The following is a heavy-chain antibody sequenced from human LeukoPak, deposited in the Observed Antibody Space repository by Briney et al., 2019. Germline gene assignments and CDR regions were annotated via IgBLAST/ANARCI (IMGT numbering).Heavy chain of an antibody. CDR3: ARDAGSEVLSDRLIDY. CDR2: ISAYNGNT. CDR1: GYTFTSYG. V-gene: IGHV1-18*01. J-gene: IGHJ4*02. Sequence: GASVKVSCKASGYTFTSYGISWVRQAPGQGLEWMGWISAYNGNTNYAQKLQGRVTMTTDTSTSTAYVELRSLRSDDTAVYYCARDAGSEVLSDRLIDYWGQGTLVTVSS. D-gene: IGHD2/OR15-2a*01.